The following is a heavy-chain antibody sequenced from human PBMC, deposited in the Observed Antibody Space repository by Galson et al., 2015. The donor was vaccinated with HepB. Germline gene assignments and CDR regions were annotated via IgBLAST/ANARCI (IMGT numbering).Heavy chain of an antibody. V-gene: IGHV3-33*01. Sequence: SLRLSCAASGFTCSSYGMHRVRQAPGKGLEWVAVIWYDGRNKYYADSVKGRFTISRDNSKNTLYLQMNSLRAEDTAVYYCARSGYYDFWSGYYKGLRGMYYFDYWGQGTLVTVAS. D-gene: IGHD3-3*01. CDR2: IWYDGRNK. CDR1: GFTCSSYG. J-gene: IGHJ4*02. CDR3: ARSGYYDFWSGYYKGLRGMYYFDY.